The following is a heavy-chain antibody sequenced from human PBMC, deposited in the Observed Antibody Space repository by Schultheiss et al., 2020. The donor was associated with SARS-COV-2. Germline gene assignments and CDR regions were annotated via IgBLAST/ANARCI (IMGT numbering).Heavy chain of an antibody. J-gene: IGHJ4*02. CDR1: GFTFSSYS. CDR2: ISSSGSTI. CDR3: AIIATTVTTDY. V-gene: IGHV3-21*04. D-gene: IGHD4-11*01. Sequence: GGSLRLSCAASGFTFSSYSMNWVRQAPGKGLEWVSSISSSGSTIYYADSVKGRLTISRDNAKNTLYLQMNSLRAEDTAVYYCAIIATTVTTDYWGQGTLVTVSS.